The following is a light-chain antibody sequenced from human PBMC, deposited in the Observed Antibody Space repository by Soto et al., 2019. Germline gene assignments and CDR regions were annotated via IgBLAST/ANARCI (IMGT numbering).Light chain of an antibody. CDR1: QSISSY. CDR3: QQSYSTPLT. V-gene: IGKV1-39*01. J-gene: IGKJ4*01. Sequence: IHMTQSPSSVSASLGDRVTITCRASQSISSYLNWYQQKPGKAPKLLIYAASSLQSGVPSRFSGSGSGTDFTLTISSLQPEDFATYYCQQSYSTPLTFGGGTKVDIK. CDR2: AAS.